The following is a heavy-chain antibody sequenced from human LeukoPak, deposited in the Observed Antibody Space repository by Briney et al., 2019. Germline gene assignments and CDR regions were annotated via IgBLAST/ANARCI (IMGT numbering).Heavy chain of an antibody. Sequence: GGSLRLSCAASGFTFSSYSMNWVRQAPGKGLEWVSSISSSSSYIYYADSVKGRFTISRDNAKNSLYLQMNSLRAEDTAVYYCARDLSLHCSGGSCYSLNYWGQGTLVTVSS. CDR3: ARDLSLHCSGGSCYSLNY. CDR1: GFTFSSYS. CDR2: ISSSSSYI. D-gene: IGHD2-15*01. J-gene: IGHJ4*02. V-gene: IGHV3-21*01.